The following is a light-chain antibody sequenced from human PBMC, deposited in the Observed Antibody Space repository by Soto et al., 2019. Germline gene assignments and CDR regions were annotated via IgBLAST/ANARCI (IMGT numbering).Light chain of an antibody. CDR1: QDIGND. J-gene: IGKJ2*01. V-gene: IGKV1-17*01. Sequence: DIQMTQSPSSLSASVGDRVTITCRASQDIGNDLGWYQQKPGKAPKRLIYAASSLQSGVPARFSGRGSGTDFTLTINSLQPEDFATYYCLQHTSYPYTFGQGTKLGIK. CDR3: LQHTSYPYT. CDR2: AAS.